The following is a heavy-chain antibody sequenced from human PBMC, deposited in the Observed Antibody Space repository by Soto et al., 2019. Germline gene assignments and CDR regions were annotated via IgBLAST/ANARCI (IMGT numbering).Heavy chain of an antibody. CDR2: IIPIFGTA. J-gene: IGHJ6*02. Sequence: QVQLVQSGAEVKKPGSSVKVSCKASGGTFSSYAISWVRQAPGQGLEWMGGIIPIFGTANYAQKFQGRVTITADKSTSTAYMELSSLRSEDTAVYYCARDFRGYGGLYYYYGMDVWGQGTTVTVSS. V-gene: IGHV1-69*06. CDR3: ARDFRGYGGLYYYYGMDV. D-gene: IGHD4-17*01. CDR1: GGTFSSYA.